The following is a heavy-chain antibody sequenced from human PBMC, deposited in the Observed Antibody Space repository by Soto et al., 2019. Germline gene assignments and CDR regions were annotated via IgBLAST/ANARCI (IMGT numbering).Heavy chain of an antibody. Sequence: GGSLRLSCAASGFTFSSYAMSWVRQAPGKGLEWVSAISGSGGSTYYADSVKGRFTISRDNSKNTLYLQMNSLRAEDTAVYYCAKGGYCSGGSCYLDYYYYYMDVWGKGTKVTVSS. D-gene: IGHD2-15*01. V-gene: IGHV3-23*01. CDR3: AKGGYCSGGSCYLDYYYYYMDV. CDR1: GFTFSSYA. CDR2: ISGSGGST. J-gene: IGHJ6*03.